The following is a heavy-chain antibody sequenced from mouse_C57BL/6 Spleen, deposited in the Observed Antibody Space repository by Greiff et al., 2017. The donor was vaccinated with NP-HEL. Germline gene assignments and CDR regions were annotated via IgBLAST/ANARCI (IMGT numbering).Heavy chain of an antibody. Sequence: EVQLQQSGPELVKPGDSVKISCKASGYSFTGYFMNWVMQSHGKSLEWIGRINPYNGDTFYNQKFKGKATLTVDKSSSTAHMELRSLTSEDSAVYYCARWGGDYYARDYWGQGTSVTVSS. J-gene: IGHJ4*01. CDR3: ARWGGDYYARDY. CDR1: GYSFTGYF. CDR2: INPYNGDT. V-gene: IGHV1-20*01.